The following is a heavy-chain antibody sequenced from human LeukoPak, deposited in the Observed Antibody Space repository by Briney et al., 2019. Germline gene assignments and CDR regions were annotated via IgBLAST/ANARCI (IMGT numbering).Heavy chain of an antibody. V-gene: IGHV4-39*07. CDR3: ARKEGRVFRGKWFDP. D-gene: IGHD3-10*01. Sequence: PSETLSLTCTVSGGSISSSSYYWGWIRQPPGKGLEWIGEINHSGSTNYNPSLKSRVTISVDTSKNQFSLKLSSVTAADTAVYYCARKEGRVFRGKWFDPWGQGTLVTVSS. J-gene: IGHJ5*02. CDR1: GGSISSSSYY. CDR2: INHSGST.